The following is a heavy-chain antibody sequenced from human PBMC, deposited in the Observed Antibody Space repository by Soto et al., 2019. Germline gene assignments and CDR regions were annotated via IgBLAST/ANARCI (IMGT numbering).Heavy chain of an antibody. D-gene: IGHD6-13*01. V-gene: IGHV4-59*01. Sequence: SETLSLTCTVSGGSINLYYWSWIRQPPGKGLEWIGYIYYSGSTNYNPSLKSRVTISVDTSKNQFSLKLSSVTAADTAVYYCASDIRAAAGLAYYYYGMDVWGQGTTVTVSS. J-gene: IGHJ6*02. CDR3: ASDIRAAAGLAYYYYGMDV. CDR1: GGSINLYY. CDR2: IYYSGST.